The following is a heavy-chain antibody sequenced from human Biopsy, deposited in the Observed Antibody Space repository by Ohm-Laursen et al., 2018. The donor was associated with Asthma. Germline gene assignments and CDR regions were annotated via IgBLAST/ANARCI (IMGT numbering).Heavy chain of an antibody. CDR3: ARAVDYSHYYGIDV. V-gene: IGHV1-18*01. D-gene: IGHD3-10*01. Sequence: ASVTVSCKTSGYTFNSAGITWVRQAPGQGLEWMGWISVYNGNTKVAQKLRDRVTMITDTSTSTAYMELRSLRSDDTAVYFCARAVDYSHYYGIDVWGQGTTVTVS. CDR1: GYTFNSAG. CDR2: ISVYNGNT. J-gene: IGHJ6*02.